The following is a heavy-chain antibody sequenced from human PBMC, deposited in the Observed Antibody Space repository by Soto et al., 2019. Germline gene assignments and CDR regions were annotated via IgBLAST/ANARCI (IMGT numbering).Heavy chain of an antibody. CDR1: GYTFTTYG. V-gene: IGHV1-18*01. Sequence: QVHLVQSGAEVKKPGASVKVSCKGSGYTFTTYGITWVRQAPGQGLEWMGWISAHNGNTNYAQKLQGRATATRDTSTSKAYMVLRSLRSVDTAVYYCAGGRYVDYWGLGSLVTVSS. CDR3: AGGRYVDY. J-gene: IGHJ4*02. D-gene: IGHD1-1*01. CDR2: ISAHNGNT.